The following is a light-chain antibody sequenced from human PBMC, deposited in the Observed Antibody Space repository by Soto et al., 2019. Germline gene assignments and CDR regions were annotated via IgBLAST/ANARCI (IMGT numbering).Light chain of an antibody. CDR2: AAS. CDR3: QQYNKWPLT. V-gene: IGKV3-15*01. Sequence: EIVMTQSPATLSVSPGDRATLSCRASQSVYSSLAWYQQKPGQAPRVLIYAASTRATGIPARFSGSGSGTEFTLTISSLQSEDFAIYYCQQYNKWPLTFGEGTKVEIK. CDR1: QSVYSS. J-gene: IGKJ4*02.